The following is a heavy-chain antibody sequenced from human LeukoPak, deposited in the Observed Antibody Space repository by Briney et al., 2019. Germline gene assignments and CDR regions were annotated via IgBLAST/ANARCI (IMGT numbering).Heavy chain of an antibody. CDR3: ARDGSGSYYIPTEFDP. J-gene: IGHJ5*02. Sequence: KPGGSLRLSCAASGFTFSSYSMNWVRQAPGKGLEWVSSISSSSSYIYYADSVKGRFTISRDNAKNSLYLQMNSLRAEDTAVYYCARDGSGSYYIPTEFDPWGQGTLVTVSS. D-gene: IGHD3-10*01. V-gene: IGHV3-21*01. CDR2: ISSSSSYI. CDR1: GFTFSSYS.